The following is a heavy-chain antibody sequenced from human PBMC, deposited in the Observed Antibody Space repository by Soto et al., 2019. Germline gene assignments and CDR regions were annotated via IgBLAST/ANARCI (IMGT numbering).Heavy chain of an antibody. Sequence: VQVVQSGAEVRQPGSSVRVSCQASGGTFSTYSVTWVRQAPGQGLEWMGGIIPIYDSPYYAQKFLGRVSLTADTSTTTAYMVVTRRIPEDTAVYFCAVDSASVTQVPFRDWGQGTLVLVSS. CDR1: GGTFSTYS. V-gene: IGHV1-69*06. CDR3: AVDSASVTQVPFRD. D-gene: IGHD2-21*02. J-gene: IGHJ4*02. CDR2: IIPIYDSP.